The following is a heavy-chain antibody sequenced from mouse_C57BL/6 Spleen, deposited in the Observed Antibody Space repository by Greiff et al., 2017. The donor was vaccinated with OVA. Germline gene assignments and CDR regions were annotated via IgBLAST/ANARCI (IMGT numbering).Heavy chain of an antibody. CDR3: TKFYDYDEGAGDY. Sequence: VQLQQSGAELVRPGASVTLSCKASGYTFTDYEMHWVKQTPVHGLEWIGAIDPETGGTAYNQKFKGKAILTADKSSSTAYMELRSLTSEDSAVYYCTKFYDYDEGAGDYWGQGTSVTVSS. J-gene: IGHJ4*01. D-gene: IGHD2-4*01. V-gene: IGHV1-15*01. CDR1: GYTFTDYE. CDR2: IDPETGGT.